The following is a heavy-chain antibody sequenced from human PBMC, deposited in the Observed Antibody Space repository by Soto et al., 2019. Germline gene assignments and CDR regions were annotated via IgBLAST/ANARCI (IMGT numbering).Heavy chain of an antibody. D-gene: IGHD3-22*01. CDR1: GGPFSCYY. Sequence: SETLSLTFAVYGGPFSCYYWSWIRQPPGKWLEWIGEINHSGSTNDNPSLKSRVTISVDTSKNQFSLKLSSVTAADTALYYCASMRDYYASSATDAFDISRQGTMVTVSS. CDR2: INHSGST. CDR3: ASMRDYYASSATDAFDI. V-gene: IGHV4-34*01. J-gene: IGHJ3*02.